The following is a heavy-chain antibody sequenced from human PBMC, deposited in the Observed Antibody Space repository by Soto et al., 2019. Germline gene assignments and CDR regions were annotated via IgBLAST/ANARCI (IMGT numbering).Heavy chain of an antibody. CDR3: ARQAEYCSGGSCYLWFDP. J-gene: IGHJ5*02. Sequence: QLQLQESGPGLVKPSETLSLTCTVSGGSISSSSYYWGWIRQPPGKGLEWIGSIYYSGSTYYNPSLKSRVTIAVDTSKNQFPLKLSSVTAADTAVYYCARQAEYCSGGSCYLWFDPWGQGTLVTVSS. D-gene: IGHD2-15*01. CDR2: IYYSGST. V-gene: IGHV4-39*01. CDR1: GGSISSSSYY.